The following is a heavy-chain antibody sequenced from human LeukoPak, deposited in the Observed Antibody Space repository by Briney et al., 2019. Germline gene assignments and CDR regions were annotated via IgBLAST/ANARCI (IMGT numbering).Heavy chain of an antibody. CDR2: ISAYNGNT. Sequence: GSSVKVSCKASGGTFSSYAISWVRQAPGQGLEWMGWISAYNGNTNYAQKLQGRVTMTTDTSTSTAYMELRSLRSDDTAVYYCARADTYYYDSSGYDPGDYWGQGTLVTVSS. CDR3: ARADTYYYDSSGYDPGDY. D-gene: IGHD3-22*01. J-gene: IGHJ4*02. V-gene: IGHV1-18*01. CDR1: GGTFSSYA.